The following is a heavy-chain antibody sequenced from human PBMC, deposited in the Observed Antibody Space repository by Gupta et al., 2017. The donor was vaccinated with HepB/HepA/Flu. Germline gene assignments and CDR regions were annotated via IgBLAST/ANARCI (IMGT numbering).Heavy chain of an antibody. CDR1: GFTFDDYA. Sequence: EVQLVESGGGLVQHGRSLRLSCAASGFTFDDYAMHWVRPAPGKGLEWVSVISWNSGSIGYADSVKGRFTISRDNAKNSLYLQMNSLRAEDTALYYCAKDKGSGSYYIVGMDVWCQGTTVTVSS. CDR2: ISWNSGSI. D-gene: IGHD3-10*01. CDR3: AKDKGSGSYYIVGMDV. J-gene: IGHJ6*02. V-gene: IGHV3-9*01.